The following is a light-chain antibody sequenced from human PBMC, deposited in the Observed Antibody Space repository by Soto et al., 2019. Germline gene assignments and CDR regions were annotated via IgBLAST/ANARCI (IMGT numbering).Light chain of an antibody. CDR1: SGDIGSYNR. Sequence: QSVLTQPASVSGSPGQSITISCTGTSGDIGSYNRVSWYQQHPGKAPKLIIYDVTDRHSGVSNRFSGSKSGNTASLTISGLQAEDEAEYYCSSYTNISRRTCVFGTGTKVTVL. CDR3: SSYTNISRRTCV. V-gene: IGLV2-14*03. J-gene: IGLJ1*01. CDR2: DVT.